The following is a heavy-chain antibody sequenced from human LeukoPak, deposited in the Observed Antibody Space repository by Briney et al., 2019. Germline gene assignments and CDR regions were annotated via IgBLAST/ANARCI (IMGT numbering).Heavy chain of an antibody. CDR1: GFTFSDYY. Sequence: GGSLRLSCAASGFTFSDYYMSWIRQAPGKGLGWVSYISSSGSTVYYADSVKGRFTISRDNAKNSLYLQMNSLRAEDTAVYYRAREPGYSSGWYFDYWGQGTLVTVSS. J-gene: IGHJ4*02. D-gene: IGHD6-19*01. V-gene: IGHV3-11*01. CDR3: AREPGYSSGWYFDY. CDR2: ISSSGSTV.